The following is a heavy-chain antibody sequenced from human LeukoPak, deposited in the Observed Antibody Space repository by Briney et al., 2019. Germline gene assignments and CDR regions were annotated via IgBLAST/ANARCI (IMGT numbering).Heavy chain of an antibody. V-gene: IGHV4-4*07. D-gene: IGHD5-24*01. Sequence: PSETLSLTCTVLGGSISSYYWSWIRQPAGKGLEWIGRIYTSGSTKYNPSLKSRVTMSVDTSKNQLSLRLTSVTAADTAVYYCARSREMGTTYDYWGQGTLVTVSS. J-gene: IGHJ4*02. CDR1: GGSISSYY. CDR2: IYTSGST. CDR3: ARSREMGTTYDY.